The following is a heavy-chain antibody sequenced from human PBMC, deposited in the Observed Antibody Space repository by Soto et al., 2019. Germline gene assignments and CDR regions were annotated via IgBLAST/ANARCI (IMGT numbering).Heavy chain of an antibody. V-gene: IGHV4-39*01. J-gene: IGHJ4*02. CDR3: AGQTLYDYGDYVDY. D-gene: IGHD4-17*01. CDR1: GGSISGSSYY. CDR2: IYYSGST. Sequence: PSETLSLTCTVSGGSISGSSYYWGWIRQPPGKGLEWIGSIYYSGSTYYNPSLKSRVTISVDTSKNQFSLRLSSVTAADTAVYYCAGQTLYDYGDYVDYWGQGTLVTVSS.